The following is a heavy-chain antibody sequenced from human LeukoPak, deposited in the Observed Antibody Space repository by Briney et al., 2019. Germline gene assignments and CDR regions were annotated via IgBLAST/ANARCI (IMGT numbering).Heavy chain of an antibody. CDR1: GVSISSGDYY. V-gene: IGHV4-30-4*01. CDR2: ISYSGST. D-gene: IGHD3-22*01. Sequence: PSQTLSLTCTVSGVSISSGDYYWTWIRQPPGKGLEWIGYISYSGSTYYNPSLKSRVTISLDTSKNQFSLKLSSVTAADTAVYYCARTLDSSGYYYDYWGQGTLVTVSS. J-gene: IGHJ4*02. CDR3: ARTLDSSGYYYDY.